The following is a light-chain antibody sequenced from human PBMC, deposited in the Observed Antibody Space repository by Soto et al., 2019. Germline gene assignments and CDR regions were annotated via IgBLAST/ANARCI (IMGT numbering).Light chain of an antibody. V-gene: IGKV3-15*01. CDR3: QQYNNWLRT. J-gene: IGKJ1*01. CDR1: KSVSSN. CDR2: GAS. Sequence: EIVMTQSPATLSVSPGERATLSCRASKSVSSNLAWYQQKPGQDPRLLIYGASTRATGIPARFSGSGSGIECTLTSSSLQSEDFGVYYCQQYNNWLRTFGQGTKVEIK.